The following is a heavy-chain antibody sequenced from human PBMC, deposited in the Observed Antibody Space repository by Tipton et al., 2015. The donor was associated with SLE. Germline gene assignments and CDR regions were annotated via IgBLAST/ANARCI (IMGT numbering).Heavy chain of an antibody. V-gene: IGHV4-39*07. CDR2: IYYSGST. Sequence: TLSLTCTVSGGSISSSNYYWGWIRQPPGKGLEWIGSIYYSGSTYYNPSLKSRVSISVDTSKNQFSLKLSSVTAADTAVYYCEGAATGTNYYMDVWGKGTTVTVSS. D-gene: IGHD4-17*01. CDR1: GGSISSSNYY. CDR3: EGAATGTNYYMDV. J-gene: IGHJ6*03.